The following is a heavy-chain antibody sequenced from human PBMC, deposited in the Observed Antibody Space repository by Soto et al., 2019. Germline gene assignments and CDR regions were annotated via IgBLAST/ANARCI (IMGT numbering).Heavy chain of an antibody. CDR1: GYTFTSYA. V-gene: IGHV1-3*01. D-gene: IGHD3-9*01. Sequence: QVQLVQSGAEVKKPGASVKVSCKASGYTFTSYAMHWVRQAPGQRLEWMGWINAGNGNTKYSQKFQGRVTITRETTASTAYMELSSLRSEDTAVYYCARDHRYYDILTGYHDAFDIWGQGTMVTVSS. CDR3: ARDHRYYDILTGYHDAFDI. CDR2: INAGNGNT. J-gene: IGHJ3*02.